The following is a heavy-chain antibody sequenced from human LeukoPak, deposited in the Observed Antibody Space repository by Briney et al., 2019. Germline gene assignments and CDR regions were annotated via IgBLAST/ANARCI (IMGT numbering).Heavy chain of an antibody. CDR3: ARVPAAIHYYYYYGMDV. CDR2: ISAYNGNT. J-gene: IGHJ6*02. CDR1: GYTFTSYG. Sequence: ASVKVSCKASGYTFTSYGISWVRQAPGQGLEWMGWISAYNGNTNYAQKLQGRVTMTTDTSTSTAYMELRSLRSDDTAVYYCARVPAAIHYYYYYGMDVWGQGTTVTVSS. V-gene: IGHV1-18*01. D-gene: IGHD2-2*02.